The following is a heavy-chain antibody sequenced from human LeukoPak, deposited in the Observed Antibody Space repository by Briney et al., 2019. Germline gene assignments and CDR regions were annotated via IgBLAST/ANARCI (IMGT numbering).Heavy chain of an antibody. Sequence: GASVTVSCTASGYTFTGYYMHWVRQAPGQGLEWMGWINPNSGGTNYALKFQGWVTMTRDTSISTAYMELSRLRSDDTAVYYCARASCSSTSCEADYWGQGTLVTVSS. CDR3: ARASCSSTSCEADY. V-gene: IGHV1-2*04. CDR2: INPNSGGT. J-gene: IGHJ4*02. D-gene: IGHD2-2*01. CDR1: GYTFTGYY.